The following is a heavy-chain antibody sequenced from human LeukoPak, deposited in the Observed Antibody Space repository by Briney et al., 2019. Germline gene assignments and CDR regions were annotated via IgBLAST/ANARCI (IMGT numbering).Heavy chain of an antibody. D-gene: IGHD6-13*01. CDR3: ARVLAAAGPTFDY. V-gene: IGHV4-59*01. J-gene: IGHJ4*02. CDR2: IYYSGST. Sequence: SETPSLTCTVSGGSISSYYWSWIRQPPGKGLEWIGYIYYSGSTNYNPSLKSRVTISVDTSKNQFSLKLSSVTAADTAVYYCARVLAAAGPTFDYWGQGTLVTVSS. CDR1: GGSISSYY.